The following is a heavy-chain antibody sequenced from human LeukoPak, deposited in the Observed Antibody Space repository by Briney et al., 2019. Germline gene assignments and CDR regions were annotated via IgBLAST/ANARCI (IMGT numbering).Heavy chain of an antibody. CDR2: IYYTGST. CDR3: ARKYYYDSERGAFDM. V-gene: IGHV4-59*01. Sequence: WETLSLTCTVSGGSISGYYWTWIRQPPGKGLEWIGQIYYTGSTNYNPSLKSRLTMSVDTSKNQFSLRLSSVTPADTAVYYCARKYYYDSERGAFDMWGQGTVVSVTS. CDR1: GGSISGYY. D-gene: IGHD3-22*01. J-gene: IGHJ3*02.